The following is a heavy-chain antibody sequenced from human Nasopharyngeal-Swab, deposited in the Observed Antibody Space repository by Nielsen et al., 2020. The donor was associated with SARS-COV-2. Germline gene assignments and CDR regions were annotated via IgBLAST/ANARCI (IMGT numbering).Heavy chain of an antibody. Sequence: GGSLRLSFAASGFTFSSYWMSWFRQAPGKGLEWVANIKQDGSEKYYVDSVKGRFTISRDNAKNSLYLQMNSLRAEDTAVYYCARLGGDGWYFDLWGRGTLVTVSS. J-gene: IGHJ2*01. V-gene: IGHV3-7*03. D-gene: IGHD2-21*02. CDR2: IKQDGSEK. CDR1: GFTFSSYW. CDR3: ARLGGDGWYFDL.